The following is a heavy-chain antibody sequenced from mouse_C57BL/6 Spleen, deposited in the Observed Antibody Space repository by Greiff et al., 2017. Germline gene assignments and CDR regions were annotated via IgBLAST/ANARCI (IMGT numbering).Heavy chain of an antibody. CDR1: GFTFSDYG. D-gene: IGHD1-1*01. V-gene: IGHV5-17*01. CDR2: ISSGSSTI. Sequence: EVHLVESGGGLVKPGGSLKLSCAASGFTFSDYGMHWVRQAPEKGLEWVAYISSGSSTINYADTVKGRFTISRDNAKNTLFLQMTSLRSEDTAMYYCARPYYYGSSFFAYWGQGTLVTVSA. J-gene: IGHJ3*01. CDR3: ARPYYYGSSFFAY.